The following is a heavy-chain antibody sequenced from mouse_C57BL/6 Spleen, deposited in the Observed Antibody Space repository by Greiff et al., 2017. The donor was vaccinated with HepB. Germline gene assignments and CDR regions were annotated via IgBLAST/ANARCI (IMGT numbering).Heavy chain of an antibody. Sequence: QVQLKQSGPELVKPGASVKISCKATGYAFSSSWMNWVKQRPGKGLEWIGRIYPGDGDTNYNGKFKGKATLTADKSSSTAYMQLSSLTSEDSAVYFCASSEGDYFDYWGQGTTLTVSS. CDR2: IYPGDGDT. V-gene: IGHV1-82*01. CDR1: GYAFSSSW. CDR3: ASSEGDYFDY. D-gene: IGHD6-1*01. J-gene: IGHJ2*01.